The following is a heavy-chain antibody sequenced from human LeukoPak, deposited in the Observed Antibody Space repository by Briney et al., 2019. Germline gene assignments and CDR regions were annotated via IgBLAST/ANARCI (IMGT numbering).Heavy chain of an antibody. CDR3: AKGVPRYPLYYFGY. CDR1: GFTFSSYA. CDR2: ISGSGGNT. D-gene: IGHD1-14*01. Sequence: PGGSLRLSCAASGFTFSSYAMSWVRQAPGKGLEWVLAISGSGGNTYYADSVTGRFTIYRVHSKTTLYLQMNSLRAEDTAVYYWAKGVPRYPLYYFGYWGEGTLVTASS. J-gene: IGHJ4*02. V-gene: IGHV3-23*01.